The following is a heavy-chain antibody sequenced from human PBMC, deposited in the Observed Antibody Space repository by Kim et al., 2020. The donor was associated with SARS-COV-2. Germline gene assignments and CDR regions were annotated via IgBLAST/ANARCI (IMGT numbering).Heavy chain of an antibody. CDR3: ARGSPPDV. Sequence: GGSLRLSCEASGFTFSNYAMYWVRQAPGKGLEWMAVISHDGSDKYYADSVKGRFTISRDSSKNTLYLQMNSLRAEDTAVYFCARGSPPDVWGQGTLVTVSS. J-gene: IGHJ4*02. CDR2: ISHDGSDK. V-gene: IGHV3-30-3*01. CDR1: GFTFSNYA.